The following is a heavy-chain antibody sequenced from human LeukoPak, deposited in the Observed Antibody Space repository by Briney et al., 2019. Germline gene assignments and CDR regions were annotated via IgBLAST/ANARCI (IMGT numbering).Heavy chain of an antibody. CDR3: AKDRYGSGRGLDY. V-gene: IGHV3-23*01. D-gene: IGHD3-10*01. Sequence: GGSLRLSCAASGFTLSSSAMSWVRQAPGKGLEWVSAISGSGGSTYYADSVKGRFTISRDNSKNTLYLQMNSLRAEDTAVYYCAKDRYGSGRGLDYWGQGTLVTVSS. J-gene: IGHJ4*02. CDR1: GFTLSSSA. CDR2: ISGSGGST.